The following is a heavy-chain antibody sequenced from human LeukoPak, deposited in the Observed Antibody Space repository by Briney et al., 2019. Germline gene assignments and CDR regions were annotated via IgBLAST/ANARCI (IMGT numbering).Heavy chain of an antibody. V-gene: IGHV3-30*01. CDR2: ISYDGSNK. CDR1: GFTFSSYA. CDR3: AVSGSYYVYDY. J-gene: IGHJ4*02. D-gene: IGHD1-26*01. Sequence: GRSLRLSCAASGFTFSSYAMHWVRQAPGKGLEWVAVISYDGSNKYYADSVKGRFTISRDNSKNTLYLQMNSLRAEDTAVYYCAVSGSYYVYDYWGQGTLVTVSS.